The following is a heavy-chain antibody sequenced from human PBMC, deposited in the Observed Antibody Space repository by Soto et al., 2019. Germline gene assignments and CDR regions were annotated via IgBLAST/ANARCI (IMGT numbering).Heavy chain of an antibody. Sequence: SETLSLTCTVSGGSISSSSFYWGWIRQPPGKGLEWIGSIYYSGSTYYNPSLKSRVTISVDTSKNQFSLKLSSVTAADTAVYYCARGSMVRGSLPYYYYGMDVWGQGTTVTVSS. CDR2: IYYSGST. CDR3: ARGSMVRGSLPYYYYGMDV. J-gene: IGHJ6*02. D-gene: IGHD3-10*01. V-gene: IGHV4-39*01. CDR1: GGSISSSSFY.